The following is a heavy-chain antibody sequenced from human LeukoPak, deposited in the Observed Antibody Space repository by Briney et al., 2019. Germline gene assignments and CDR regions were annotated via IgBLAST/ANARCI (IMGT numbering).Heavy chain of an antibody. CDR1: GFTFSSYS. J-gene: IGHJ5*02. CDR3: ARAASSSWYENWFDP. V-gene: IGHV3-48*04. Sequence: GGSLRLSCAASGFTFSSYSMNWVRQAPGKGLEWVSYISSSSSTIYYADSVKGRFTISRDNAKNSLYLQMNSLRAEDTAVYYCARAASSSWYENWFDPWGQGTLVTVSS. CDR2: ISSSSSTI. D-gene: IGHD6-13*01.